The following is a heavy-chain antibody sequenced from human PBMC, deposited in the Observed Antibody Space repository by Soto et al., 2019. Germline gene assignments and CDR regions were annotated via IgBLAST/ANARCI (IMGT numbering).Heavy chain of an antibody. CDR3: ARVFSSGSGWMYYFEF. D-gene: IGHD6-25*01. CDR1: RASIAGANW. Sequence: QVQLQESGPGLVNPSETLSLTGTVSRASIAGANWWSWVRQPPRMGLEGLGEIFHTGGTNYNPSLKRRVTMEVDKPKSQFSLKLISAAAAYTAVYYCARVFSSGSGWMYYFEFWGQGTLVSVSS. V-gene: IGHV4-4*02. CDR2: IFHTGGT. J-gene: IGHJ4*02.